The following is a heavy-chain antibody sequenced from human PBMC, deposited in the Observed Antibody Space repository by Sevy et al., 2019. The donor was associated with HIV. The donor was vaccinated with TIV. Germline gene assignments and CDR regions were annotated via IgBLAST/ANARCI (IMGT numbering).Heavy chain of an antibody. D-gene: IGHD7-27*01. CDR3: ARSWDYWGQMGY. J-gene: IGHJ4*02. CDR2: IKQDGSDK. CDR1: GFTFNNYW. V-gene: IGHV3-7*03. Sequence: GGSLRLSCAVSGFTFNNYWMTWVRQAPGKGLEWVANIKQDGSDKYYMESVKGRFNISRDKTKNSLYLQLNSLRAEDTAVYYCARSWDYWGQMGYWGQGTLVTVSS.